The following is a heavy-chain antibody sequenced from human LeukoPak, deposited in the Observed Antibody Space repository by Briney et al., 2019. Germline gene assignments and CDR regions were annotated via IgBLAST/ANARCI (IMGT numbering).Heavy chain of an antibody. CDR2: IYYSGST. Sequence: KPSETLSLTCAVSGYSISSGYYWGWIRQPPGKGLEWIGSIYYSGSTYYNPSLMSRVTISVGTSKTQFSLKLSSVTAADTALYYCARLTVAESFDFRGQGTMVTVSS. D-gene: IGHD4-23*01. V-gene: IGHV4-38-2*01. CDR3: ARLTVAESFDF. CDR1: GYSISSGYY. J-gene: IGHJ3*01.